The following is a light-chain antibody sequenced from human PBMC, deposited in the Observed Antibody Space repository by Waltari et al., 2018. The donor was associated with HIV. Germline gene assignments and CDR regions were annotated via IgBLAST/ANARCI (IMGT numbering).Light chain of an antibody. CDR3: SSYTTFYTWV. CDR2: DVN. CDR1: SSDIGEYNY. Sequence: QSALTQPASVSGSPGQSITISCTGTSSDIGEYNYVSWFPHHPTKAPKLIIFDVNYRPYGVSHPFSGSKAGNTASLTISGLQAEDEADYYCSSYTTFYTWVFGGGTKLTVL. J-gene: IGLJ3*02. V-gene: IGLV2-14*01.